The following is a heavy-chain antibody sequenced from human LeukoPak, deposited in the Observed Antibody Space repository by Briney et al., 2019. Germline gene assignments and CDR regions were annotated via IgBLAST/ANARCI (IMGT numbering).Heavy chain of an antibody. V-gene: IGHV4-34*01. J-gene: IGHJ4*02. Sequence: SETLSLTCAVYGESFSGYYWSWIRQPPGKGLEWVGEINHSGSTNYNPSLKRRVTISVDTSKNQFSLKLSSVTAADTAVYYCARQEDYGGSDYWGQGTLVTVSS. CDR3: ARQEDYGGSDY. D-gene: IGHD4-23*01. CDR1: GESFSGYY. CDR2: INHSGST.